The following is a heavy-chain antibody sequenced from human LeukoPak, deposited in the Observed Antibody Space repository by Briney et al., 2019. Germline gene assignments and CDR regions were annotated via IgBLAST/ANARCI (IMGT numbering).Heavy chain of an antibody. J-gene: IGHJ4*02. V-gene: IGHV3-23*01. Sequence: GGSLRLSCAASGFTFSNYAMNWVRQAPGKGLEWVSAISGSGGSTYYADSVKGRFTISRDNSKNTLYLQVDSLRAEDTAVYYCARGLYSSSPWGQGILVTVSS. CDR3: ARGLYSSSP. D-gene: IGHD6-6*01. CDR2: ISGSGGST. CDR1: GFTFSNYA.